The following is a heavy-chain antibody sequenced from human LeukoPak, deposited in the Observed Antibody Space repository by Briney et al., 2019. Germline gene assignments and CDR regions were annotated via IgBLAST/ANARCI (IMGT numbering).Heavy chain of an antibody. D-gene: IGHD3-22*01. CDR1: GNSFGDYY. CDR2: IYTSGST. Sequence: SETLSLTCTVSGNSFGDYYWSWIRQPAGKGLEWIGRIYTSGSTTYNPSLKSRVTMSVDTSKSQFSLNLMSVTAADTAVYYCAKDHYDSSGYPFDYWGQGTLVTVSS. J-gene: IGHJ4*02. V-gene: IGHV4-4*07. CDR3: AKDHYDSSGYPFDY.